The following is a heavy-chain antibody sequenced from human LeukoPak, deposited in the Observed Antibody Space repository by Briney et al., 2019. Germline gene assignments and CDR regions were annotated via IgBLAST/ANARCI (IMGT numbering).Heavy chain of an antibody. CDR1: GGSFSGYY. D-gene: IGHD2-15*01. Sequence: PSETLSLTCAVYGGSFSGYYWSWIRQPPGKGLEWIGSIYYSGSTYYNPSLKSRVTISVDTSKNQFSLKLSSVTAADTAVYYCARTRSGGSPATGVPSYYFDYWGQGTLVTVSS. CDR3: ARTRSGGSPATGVPSYYFDY. CDR2: IYYSGST. J-gene: IGHJ4*02. V-gene: IGHV4-34*01.